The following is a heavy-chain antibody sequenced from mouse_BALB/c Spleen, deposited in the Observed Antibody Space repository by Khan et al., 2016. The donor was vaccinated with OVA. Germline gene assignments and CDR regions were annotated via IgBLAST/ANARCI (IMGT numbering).Heavy chain of an antibody. J-gene: IGHJ4*01. Sequence: QVQLQQSGPGLVVPSQSLSITCTVSGFSLSRYNIHWVRQPPGKGLEWLGMIWGGGGTDYNSTLKSRLSISQDNSKSQVFLKMNSLQTDDTAMYFCARAYYRYDGYYAMDYWGQGTSVTVSS. D-gene: IGHD2-14*01. CDR1: GFSLSRYN. V-gene: IGHV2-6-4*01. CDR3: ARAYYRYDGYYAMDY. CDR2: IWGGGGT.